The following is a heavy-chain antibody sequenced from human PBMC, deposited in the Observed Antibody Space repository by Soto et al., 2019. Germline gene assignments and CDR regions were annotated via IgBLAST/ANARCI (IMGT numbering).Heavy chain of an antibody. V-gene: IGHV5-10-1*01. CDR1: GYSFTSYW. CDR2: IDPSDSYT. CDR3: ARQEGSSSDFYYYAMDV. Sequence: GSLKISCQGSGYSFTSYWINWVRQMPGKGLEWMGKIDPSDSYTNYSPSFQAHVTISVDKSISTAYLQWSSLEASDTAMYYCARQEGSSSDFYYYAMDVWGQGTTVTVSS. J-gene: IGHJ6*02. D-gene: IGHD6-6*01.